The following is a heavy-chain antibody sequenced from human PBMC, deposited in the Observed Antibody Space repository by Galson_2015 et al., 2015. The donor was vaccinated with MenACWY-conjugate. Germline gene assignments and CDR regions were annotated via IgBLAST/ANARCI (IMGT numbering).Heavy chain of an antibody. J-gene: IGHJ1*01. Sequence: SLRLSCAASGFVFSSYTMHWVRQAPGEGLECISTINPSGSNTFCADSAKGRFSISRDNSKTTVYLHMSSLRPEDTAVYYCVKAWYSKDWYSLYNFLFQHWGQGTQVIVSS. CDR3: VKAWYSKDWYSLYNFLFQH. CDR1: GFVFSSYT. D-gene: IGHD6-19*01. V-gene: IGHV3-64D*09. CDR2: INPSGSNT.